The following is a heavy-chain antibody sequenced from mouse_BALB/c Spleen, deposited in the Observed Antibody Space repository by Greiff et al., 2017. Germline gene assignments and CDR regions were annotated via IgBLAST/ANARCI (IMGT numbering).Heavy chain of an antibody. CDR2: IWPGGST. J-gene: IGHJ3*01. CDR3: ASHYGNYVGFAY. CDR1: GFSLTSYG. Sequence: VHLVESGPGLVAPSHSLSITCTASGFSLTSYGVHWVRQPPGKGLEWLGVIWPGGSTNYNSALMSRLSISKDNAKSQVFLKMNSLQTDDTAMYYCASHYGNYVGFAYWGQGTLVTVSA. D-gene: IGHD2-1*01. V-gene: IGHV2-9*02.